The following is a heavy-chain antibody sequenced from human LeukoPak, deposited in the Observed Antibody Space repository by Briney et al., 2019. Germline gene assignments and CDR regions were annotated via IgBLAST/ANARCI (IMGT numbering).Heavy chain of an antibody. Sequence: ASVKVSCKASGYTFTSYGISWVRQAPGQGLEWMGWISAYNGNTNYAQKLQGRVTMTTDTSTSTAYMELRSLRSDDTAVYYCARGREGYSSGWPRFDYWGQGTLVTVSS. CDR3: ARGREGYSSGWPRFDY. V-gene: IGHV1-18*01. J-gene: IGHJ4*02. CDR1: GYTFTSYG. D-gene: IGHD6-25*01. CDR2: ISAYNGNT.